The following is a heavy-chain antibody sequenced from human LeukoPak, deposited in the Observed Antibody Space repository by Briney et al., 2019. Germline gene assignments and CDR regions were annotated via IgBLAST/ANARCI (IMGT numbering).Heavy chain of an antibody. CDR3: ARGGYSYGPLFQH. D-gene: IGHD5-18*01. CDR1: GFTFSSYA. J-gene: IGHJ1*01. CDR2: ISYDGSNK. V-gene: IGHV3-30-3*01. Sequence: GGSLRLSCAASGFTFSSYAMHWVRQAPGKGLEWVAVISYDGSNKYYADSVKGRFTISRDNSKNTLYLQMNSLRAEDTAVYYCARGGYSYGPLFQHWGQGTLVTVSS.